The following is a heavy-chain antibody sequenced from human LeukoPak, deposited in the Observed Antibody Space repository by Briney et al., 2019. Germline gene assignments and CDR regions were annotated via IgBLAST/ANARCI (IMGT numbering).Heavy chain of an antibody. D-gene: IGHD2-8*01. Sequence: ASVKVSCKASGYTFTSYGISWVRQAPGQGLEWKGWISAYNGNTNYAQKLQGRVTMTTDTSTSTAYMELRSLRSDDTAVYYCARRYCTNGVCYDAFDIWGQGTMVTVSS. CDR3: ARRYCTNGVCYDAFDI. CDR2: ISAYNGNT. V-gene: IGHV1-18*01. CDR1: GYTFTSYG. J-gene: IGHJ3*02.